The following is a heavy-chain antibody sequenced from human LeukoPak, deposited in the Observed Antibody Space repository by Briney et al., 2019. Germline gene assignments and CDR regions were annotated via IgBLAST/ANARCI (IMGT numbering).Heavy chain of an antibody. CDR2: MSWNTGTI. D-gene: IGHD5-12*01. V-gene: IGHV3-9*01. J-gene: IGHJ4*02. CDR1: GFTLGDYG. Sequence: GGSLRLSCAASGFTLGDYGMHWVRQVPGKGLEWVSGMSWNTGTIGYADSVKGRFTISRDNAKNSLFLQMNSLRAEDTALYYCAKAGNSGRGLSYWGQGTLVTVSS. CDR3: AKAGNSGRGLSY.